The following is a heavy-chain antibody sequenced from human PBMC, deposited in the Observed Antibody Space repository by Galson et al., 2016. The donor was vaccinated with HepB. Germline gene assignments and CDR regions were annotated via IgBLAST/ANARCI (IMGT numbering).Heavy chain of an antibody. CDR1: GYRFTRYF. V-gene: IGHV5-51*01. CDR3: GRHEGWGYEILTGYYEYIDY. CDR2: IYPDDSGT. Sequence: SGAEVKKPGESLKISCKGSGYRFTRYFIAWVRQMPGKGLEWMGIIYPDDSGTRYSPSFQGQVTISVDESSSTAYLEWSGLKASDTDMYYCGRHEGWGYEILTGYYEYIDYWGQGTLVTVSS. J-gene: IGHJ4*02. D-gene: IGHD3-9*01.